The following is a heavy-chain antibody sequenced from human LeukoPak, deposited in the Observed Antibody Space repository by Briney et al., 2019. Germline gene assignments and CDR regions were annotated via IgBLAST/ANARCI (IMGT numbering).Heavy chain of an antibody. V-gene: IGHV3-49*04. J-gene: IGHJ4*02. CDR3: TRAGNTMIVVADFDY. CDR1: GFTFGEYG. CDR2: IRSKAYGGTT. D-gene: IGHD3-22*01. Sequence: GGSLRLSCTASGFTFGEYGLNWVRQAPGKGPEWVGFIRSKAYGGTTGYTASVKGRFTISRDDSKSIAYLQMNSLKTEDTAMYYCTRAGNTMIVVADFDYWGQGTLVTVSS.